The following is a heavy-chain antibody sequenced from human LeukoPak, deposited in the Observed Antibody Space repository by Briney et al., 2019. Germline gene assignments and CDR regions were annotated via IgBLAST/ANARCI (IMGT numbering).Heavy chain of an antibody. CDR3: ARGPPPYYYDSSGYYYFDY. J-gene: IGHJ4*02. D-gene: IGHD3-22*01. V-gene: IGHV4-34*01. CDR1: GGSFSGYY. CDR2: INHSGST. Sequence: SETLSLTYAVYGGSFSGYYWSWIRQPPGKGLEWIGEINHSGSTNYNPSLKSRVTISVDTSKNQFSLKLSSVTAADTAVYYCARGPPPYYYDSSGYYYFDYWGQGTLVTVSS.